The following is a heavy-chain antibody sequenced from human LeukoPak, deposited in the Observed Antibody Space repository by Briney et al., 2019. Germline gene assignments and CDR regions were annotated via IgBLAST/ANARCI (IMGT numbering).Heavy chain of an antibody. CDR3: ARDDSSSSASYYYYMDV. CDR2: ISSSSSYI. V-gene: IGHV3-21*01. Sequence: GGSLRLSCAASGFTFSSYSMNWVRQAPGKGLEWVSSISSSSSYIYYADSVKGRFTISRDNAKNSLYLQMSSLRAEDTAVYYCARDDSSSSASYYYYMDVWGKGTTVTVSS. CDR1: GFTFSSYS. J-gene: IGHJ6*03. D-gene: IGHD6-6*01.